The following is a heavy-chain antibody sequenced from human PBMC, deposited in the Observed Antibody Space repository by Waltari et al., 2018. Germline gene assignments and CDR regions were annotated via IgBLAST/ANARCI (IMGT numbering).Heavy chain of an antibody. CDR3: AFYVPDAFDI. V-gene: IGHV3-53*01. D-gene: IGHD3-16*01. J-gene: IGHJ3*02. CDR1: GFTVSSNY. CDR2: IYSGGST. Sequence: EVQLVESGGGLIQPGGSLRLSCAASGFTVSSNYMSWVRQAPGKGLGLVSVIYSGGSTYYADAVKGRFTISRDNSKNTLYLQMNSLRAEDTAVYYCAFYVPDAFDIWGQGTMVTVSS.